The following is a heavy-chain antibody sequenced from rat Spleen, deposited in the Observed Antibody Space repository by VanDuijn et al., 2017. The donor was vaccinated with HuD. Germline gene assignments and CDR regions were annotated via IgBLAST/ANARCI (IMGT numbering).Heavy chain of an antibody. V-gene: IGHV5-29*01. CDR2: ISYDGTNT. Sequence: EVQLVESDGGLVQPGRSLKLSCAASGFIFSDYYMTWVRQAPTKGLEWVSTISYDGTNTYYRDSVKGRFTISRDNAKSTLYLQMDSLKSEDTATYYCTRGGAVGRYHWFAYWGQGTLVTVSS. D-gene: IGHD2-1*01. CDR1: GFIFSDYY. J-gene: IGHJ3*01. CDR3: TRGGAVGRYHWFAY.